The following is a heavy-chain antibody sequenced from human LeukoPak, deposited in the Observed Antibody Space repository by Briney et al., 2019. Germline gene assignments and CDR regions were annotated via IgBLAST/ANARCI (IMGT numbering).Heavy chain of an antibody. CDR2: IYYSGST. J-gene: IGHJ4*02. CDR3: ARGGDYYDSSGYEFAFDY. D-gene: IGHD3-22*01. CDR1: GGSISSSSYY. Sequence: SETLSLTCTVSGGSISSSSYYWGWIRQPPGKGLEWIGSIYYSGSTNYNPSLKSRVTISVDTSKNQFSLKLSSVTAADTAVYYCARGGDYYDSSGYEFAFDYWGQGTLVTVSS. V-gene: IGHV4-39*07.